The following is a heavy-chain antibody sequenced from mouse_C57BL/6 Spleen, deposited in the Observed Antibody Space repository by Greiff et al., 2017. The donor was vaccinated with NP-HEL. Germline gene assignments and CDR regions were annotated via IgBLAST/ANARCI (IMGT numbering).Heavy chain of an antibody. Sequence: VKLQESGAELVRPGASVTLSCKASGYTFTDYEMHWVKQTPVHGLEWIGAIDPETGGTAYNQKFKGKAILTADKSSSTAYMELRSLTSEDSAVYYCTRKFITTVAPFAYWGQGTLVTVSA. J-gene: IGHJ3*01. D-gene: IGHD1-1*01. CDR2: IDPETGGT. V-gene: IGHV1-15*01. CDR3: TRKFITTVAPFAY. CDR1: GYTFTDYE.